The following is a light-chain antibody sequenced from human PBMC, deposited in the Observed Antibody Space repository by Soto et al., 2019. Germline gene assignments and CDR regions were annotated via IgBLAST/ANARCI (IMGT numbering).Light chain of an antibody. CDR2: DAS. Sequence: EIVLTQSPGTLSLSPGERATLSCRASQSVSSYLAWYQQKPGQAPRLLIYDASNRATGIPARFSGSGSGTDFTLTISSREPEDFAVYYCQQRSNWPPLTFGGGTKVDI. J-gene: IGKJ4*01. CDR3: QQRSNWPPLT. CDR1: QSVSSY. V-gene: IGKV3-11*01.